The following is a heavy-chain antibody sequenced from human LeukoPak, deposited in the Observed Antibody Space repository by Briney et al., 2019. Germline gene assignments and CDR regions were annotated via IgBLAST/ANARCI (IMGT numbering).Heavy chain of an antibody. CDR1: GGSIISGDYD. J-gene: IGHJ3*02. CDR2: IYHNGDT. V-gene: IGHV4-30-4*08. CDR3: ARAGVVPAAINRAFDI. D-gene: IGHD2-2*02. Sequence: SETLSLTCIVSGGSIISGDYDWSWIRQPPGKGLEWIGYIYHNGDTYYHPTLKSRVSISVDTSKNQFSLKLSSVTAADTAVYYCARAGVVPAAINRAFDIWGQGSVVTVSS.